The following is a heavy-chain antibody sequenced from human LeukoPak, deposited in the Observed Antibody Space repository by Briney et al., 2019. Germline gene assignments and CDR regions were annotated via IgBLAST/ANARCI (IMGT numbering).Heavy chain of an antibody. V-gene: IGHV1-2*02. CDR3: AKGYYYGSESYLFDY. Sequence: GASVKVSCKASGYTFTGYYMYWVRQAPGQGLEWMGWINPNSGGTNYAQKFQGRVTMTRDTSISTAYMELSRLRSDDTAVYYCAKGYYYGSESYLFDYWGQGTLVTVSS. J-gene: IGHJ4*02. D-gene: IGHD3-10*01. CDR2: INPNSGGT. CDR1: GYTFTGYY.